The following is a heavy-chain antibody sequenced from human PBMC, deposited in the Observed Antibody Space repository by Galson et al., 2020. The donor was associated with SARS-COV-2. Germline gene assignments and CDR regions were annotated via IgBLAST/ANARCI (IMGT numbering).Heavy chain of an antibody. J-gene: IGHJ4*02. Sequence: GGSLRLSCTASGFTFSSYAMSWVRQAPGKGLEWVSAISGSGGSTYYADSVKGRFTISRDNSKNTLYLQMNSLRAEDTAVYYCAKDRFWGSGIGDYWGQGTLVTVSS. D-gene: IGHD3-10*01. CDR2: ISGSGGST. V-gene: IGHV3-23*01. CDR1: GFTFSSYA. CDR3: AKDRFWGSGIGDY.